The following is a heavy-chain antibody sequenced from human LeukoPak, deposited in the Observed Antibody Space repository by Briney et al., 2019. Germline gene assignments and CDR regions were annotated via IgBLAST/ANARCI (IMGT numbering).Heavy chain of an antibody. CDR1: GVSISPYY. CDR2: IHTSGSN. Sequence: SETLSLTCAVSGVSISPYYWAWIRQPPGKGLEWIGYIHTSGSNNQYPSLKSRVTISVDKSKNHFSLRLTSVTAADTAVYYCARLSAAVHLGAFDLSGQGTMVTVSS. J-gene: IGHJ3*01. V-gene: IGHV4-4*09. CDR3: ARLSAAVHLGAFDL. D-gene: IGHD3-3*01.